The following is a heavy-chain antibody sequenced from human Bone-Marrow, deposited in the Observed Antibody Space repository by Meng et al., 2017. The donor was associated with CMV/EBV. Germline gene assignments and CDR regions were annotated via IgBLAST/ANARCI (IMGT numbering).Heavy chain of an antibody. CDR3: ARVAAAGRGMDV. Sequence: GGSLRLSCAASGFTFSSYWMSWVRQAPGKGLEWVANIKQDGSQKNYVDSVKGRFTISRDSAKNSLFLQMNSLRAEDTAVYYCARVAAAGRGMDVWGPGTTVTVSS. CDR2: IKQDGSQK. J-gene: IGHJ6*02. D-gene: IGHD6-13*01. V-gene: IGHV3-7*04. CDR1: GFTFSSYW.